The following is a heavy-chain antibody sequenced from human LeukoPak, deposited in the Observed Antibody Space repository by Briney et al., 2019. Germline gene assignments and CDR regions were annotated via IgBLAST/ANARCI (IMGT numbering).Heavy chain of an antibody. Sequence: GGSLTLSCTASGLTFSNYATTWVRQAPGKGLEWVSAISGSGGSTYYADSVKGRFTISRDNSKNTLYLQMNSLRAEDTAVYYCAKVFRDSSGYYIFDYWGQGTLVTVSS. D-gene: IGHD3-22*01. V-gene: IGHV3-23*01. CDR2: ISGSGGST. J-gene: IGHJ4*02. CDR3: AKVFRDSSGYYIFDY. CDR1: GLTFSNYA.